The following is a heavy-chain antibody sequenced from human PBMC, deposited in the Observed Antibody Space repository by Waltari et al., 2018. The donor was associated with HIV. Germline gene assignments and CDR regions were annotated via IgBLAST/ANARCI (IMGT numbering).Heavy chain of an antibody. J-gene: IGHJ6*02. V-gene: IGHV3-48*03. CDR3: ARVMVVLTAYYGLDV. Sequence: EVQLVESGGGLVQPGGSLRLSCAASGFTFSSYEMNWVRQAPGKGLEWVSYISSRGTTIYYADSVKGRFTISRDNAKNSLYLQMNSLRAEDTAVYYCARVMVVLTAYYGLDVWGQGTTVTVSS. D-gene: IGHD2-8*01. CDR1: GFTFSSYE. CDR2: ISSRGTTI.